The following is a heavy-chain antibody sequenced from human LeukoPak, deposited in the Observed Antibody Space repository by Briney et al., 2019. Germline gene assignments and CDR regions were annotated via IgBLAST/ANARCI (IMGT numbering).Heavy chain of an antibody. Sequence: GGSLKLSCAASGFTFVSYAMSWVRQAPGKGLEWVSAISGSGGSTYYADSVKGRFTISRDNSKNTLYLQMNSLRAEDTAVYYCAKVLDGYYFDYWGQGTLVTVSS. J-gene: IGHJ4*02. V-gene: IGHV3-23*01. D-gene: IGHD5-24*01. CDR2: ISGSGGST. CDR3: AKVLDGYYFDY. CDR1: GFTFVSYA.